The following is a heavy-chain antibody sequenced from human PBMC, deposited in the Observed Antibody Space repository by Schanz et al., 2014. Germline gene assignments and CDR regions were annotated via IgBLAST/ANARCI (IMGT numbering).Heavy chain of an antibody. V-gene: IGHV4-59*01. CDR3: ARVHSTSLERGSHYYMDV. CDR2: ITYSGGT. D-gene: IGHD2-2*01. Sequence: QVQLQESGPGLVRPSETLSLTCTVSGGSISSYYWSWIRQSPGKGPEWIGYITYSGGTNHNASLKSRVTIAVDTAKNQFSRKMTSRTAADTAIYYCARVHSTSLERGSHYYMDVWGKGTTVTVSS. CDR1: GGSISSYY. J-gene: IGHJ6*03.